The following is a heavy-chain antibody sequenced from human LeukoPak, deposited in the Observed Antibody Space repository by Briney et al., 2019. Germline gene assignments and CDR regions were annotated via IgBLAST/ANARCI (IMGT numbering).Heavy chain of an antibody. CDR1: GGSISSYY. CDR2: IYYSGST. V-gene: IGHV4-59*01. Sequence: SETLSLTCTVSGGSISSYYWSWIRQPPGKGLEWIGYIYYSGSTNYNPSLKSRVTISVDTSKNQFSLKLSSVTAADTAVYYCARAPYSSSWSEGDWFDPWGQGTLVTVSS. CDR3: ARAPYSSSWSEGDWFDP. J-gene: IGHJ5*02. D-gene: IGHD6-13*01.